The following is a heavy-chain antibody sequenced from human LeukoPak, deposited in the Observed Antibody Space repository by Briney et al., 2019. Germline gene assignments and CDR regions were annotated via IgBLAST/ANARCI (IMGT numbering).Heavy chain of an antibody. CDR2: IYYSGST. D-gene: IGHD6-6*01. CDR3: ARVKFDSSSSFWFDP. CDR1: GVSISSYY. Sequence: SETLSLTCTVSGVSISSYYWSWIRQPPGKGLEWIGYIYYSGSTNYNPSLKSRVTISVDTSKNQFSLKLSSVTAADTAGYYCARVKFDSSSSFWFDPWGQATLVTVPS. J-gene: IGHJ5*02. V-gene: IGHV4-59*01.